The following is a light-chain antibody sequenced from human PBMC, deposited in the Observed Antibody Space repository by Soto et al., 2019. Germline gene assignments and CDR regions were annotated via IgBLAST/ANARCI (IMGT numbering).Light chain of an antibody. Sequence: DIQMTQSPSSLSASVGDRVTITCRASQSISTYLNWYQQKPGKAPKLLIYAASNLQSGVPSRFSGSVSGTDFTLTIRSLQPEDFATYYCQQSYTTPPEYTFGQGTKLEIK. CDR1: QSISTY. V-gene: IGKV1-39*01. CDR2: AAS. J-gene: IGKJ2*01. CDR3: QQSYTTPPEYT.